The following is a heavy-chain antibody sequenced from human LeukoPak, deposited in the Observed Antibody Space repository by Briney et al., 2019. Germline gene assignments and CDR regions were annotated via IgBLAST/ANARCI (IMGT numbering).Heavy chain of an antibody. V-gene: IGHV4-59*01. CDR3: ARTTMVRGTYYMDV. Sequence: SETLSLTCAVSGGSISSYYWSWIRQPPGKGLEWVGYIYYSGYTNYNPSLKSRVTISVDTSKNQFSLKVSSVTAADTAVYYCARTTMVRGTYYMDVWGKGTTVTISS. J-gene: IGHJ6*03. D-gene: IGHD3-10*01. CDR1: GGSISSYY. CDR2: IYYSGYT.